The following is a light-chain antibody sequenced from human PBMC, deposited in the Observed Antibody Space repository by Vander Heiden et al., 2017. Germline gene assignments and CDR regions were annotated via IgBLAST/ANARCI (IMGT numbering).Light chain of an antibody. Sequence: QSALTQPASVSGSPGQSITISCTGTSSDVGGYNYVSWYQQHPGKAPKLMSYDVSNRPSGVSNRFSGSKSGNTASLTISGLQAEDEADYYCSSYTSSSREVFGEGTKLTVL. CDR3: SSYTSSSREV. CDR2: DVS. J-gene: IGLJ2*01. CDR1: SSDVGGYNY. V-gene: IGLV2-14*03.